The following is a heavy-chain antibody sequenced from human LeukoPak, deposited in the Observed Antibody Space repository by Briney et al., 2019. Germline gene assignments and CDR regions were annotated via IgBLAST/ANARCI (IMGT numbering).Heavy chain of an antibody. V-gene: IGHV3-11*01. CDR3: ARGITTTLSLDP. D-gene: IGHD1-14*01. Sequence: GGSLRLSCATSGFTFSDYYMTWIRQSPGKGLEWVSFISDSGASIYYADSAKDRFTISRDNANNSLYLQMNSLRAEDTAIYYCARGITTTLSLDPWGQGILVTVSS. CDR1: GFTFSDYY. CDR2: ISDSGASI. J-gene: IGHJ5*02.